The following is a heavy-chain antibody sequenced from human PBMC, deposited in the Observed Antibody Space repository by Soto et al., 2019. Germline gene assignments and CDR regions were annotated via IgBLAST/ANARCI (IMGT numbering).Heavy chain of an antibody. V-gene: IGHV3-33*01. J-gene: IGHJ4*02. D-gene: IGHD5-12*01. CDR3: ARGGGSKMIDY. Sequence: QVQLVESGGGVVQPGRSLRLSCAASGFTFSSYGMHWVRQAPGKGLEWVAVIWYDGSNKYYADSVKGRFTISRDNSKNPLYLQMNSLRAEDTAGYYWARGGGSKMIDYWGQGTLVTVSS. CDR2: IWYDGSNK. CDR1: GFTFSSYG.